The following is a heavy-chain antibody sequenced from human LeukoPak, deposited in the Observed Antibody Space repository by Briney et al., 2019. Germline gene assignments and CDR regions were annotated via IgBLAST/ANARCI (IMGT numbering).Heavy chain of an antibody. J-gene: IGHJ4*02. CDR1: GFTFSKYA. CDR2: IAYDGSHK. Sequence: PGRPLRLSCAASGFTFSKYAFHWVRQAPGKGLEWVAIIAYDGSHKYYADSVKGRFTISRDNSKNTLHLQMNSLRAEDTAVYYCARGGGGRYSWSFDHWGQGTLVTVSS. D-gene: IGHD1-26*01. V-gene: IGHV3-30-3*01. CDR3: ARGGGGRYSWSFDH.